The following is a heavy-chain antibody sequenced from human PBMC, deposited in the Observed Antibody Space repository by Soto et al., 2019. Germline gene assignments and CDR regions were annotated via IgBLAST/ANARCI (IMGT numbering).Heavy chain of an antibody. CDR1: GFTFSSYA. J-gene: IGHJ3*02. D-gene: IGHD3-10*01. Sequence: PGGSLRLSCAASGFTFSSYAMSWVRQAPGKGLEWVSAISGSGGSTYYADSVKGRFTISRDNSKNTLYLQMNSLRAEDTAVYYCAKGKVLLWFGEFLNAFAIWGQGTMVTVSS. CDR3: AKGKVLLWFGEFLNAFAI. CDR2: ISGSGGST. V-gene: IGHV3-23*01.